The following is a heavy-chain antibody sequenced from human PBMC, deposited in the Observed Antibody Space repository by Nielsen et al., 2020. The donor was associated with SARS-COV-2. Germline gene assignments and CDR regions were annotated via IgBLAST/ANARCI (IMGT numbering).Heavy chain of an antibody. D-gene: IGHD1-26*01. V-gene: IGHV3-23*01. CDR3: ASSRVGATRSYWYFDL. CDR1: GFTFSSYA. CDR2: ISGSGGST. J-gene: IGHJ2*01. Sequence: GGSLRLSCAASGFTFSSYAMSWVRQAPGKGLEWVSAISGSGGSTYYADSVKGRFTISRDNSKNTLYLQMNSLRAEDTAVYYCASSRVGATRSYWYFDLWGRGTLVTVSS.